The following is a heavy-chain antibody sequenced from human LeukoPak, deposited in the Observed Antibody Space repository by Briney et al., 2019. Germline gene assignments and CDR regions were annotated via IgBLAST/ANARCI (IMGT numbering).Heavy chain of an antibody. Sequence: ETLSLTCTVSGGSISSYYWSWIRQPPGKGLEWIGYIYHSGTTFYNPSLQSRVTMSVDTSKNQFSLKLSSVTAVDTAVYYCARKENVYYYFDYWGQGTLVTVSS. J-gene: IGHJ4*02. D-gene: IGHD3-10*01. CDR3: ARKENVYYYFDY. CDR1: GGSISSYY. CDR2: IYHSGTT. V-gene: IGHV4-59*12.